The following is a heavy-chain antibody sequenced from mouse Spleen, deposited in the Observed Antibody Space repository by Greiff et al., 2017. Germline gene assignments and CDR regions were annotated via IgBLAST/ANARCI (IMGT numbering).Heavy chain of an antibody. CDR1: GFSLTSYG. Sequence: VKLQESGPGLVAPSQSLSITCTVSGFSLTSYGVDWVRQSPGKGLEWLGVIWGGGSTNYNSALKSRLSISKDNSKSQVFLKMNSLQTDDTAMYYCASFWLLPDYYAMDYWGQGTSVTVSS. J-gene: IGHJ4*01. CDR2: IWGGGST. V-gene: IGHV2-6*01. D-gene: IGHD2-3*01. CDR3: ASFWLLPDYYAMDY.